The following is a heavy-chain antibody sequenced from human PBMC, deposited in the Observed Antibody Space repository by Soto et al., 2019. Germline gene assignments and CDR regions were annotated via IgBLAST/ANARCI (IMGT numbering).Heavy chain of an antibody. CDR3: ARHPPGYYYDSSGSEIDY. J-gene: IGHJ4*02. D-gene: IGHD3-22*01. Sequence: PSETLSLTCTVSGGSISSLYWSWLRQSPGKGLEWIGYIYYRGTTNYNPSLKSRVTISVDTSKNQFSLKLSSVTAADTAVYYCARHPPGYYYDSSGSEIDYWGQGTLVTVSS. CDR2: IYYRGTT. CDR1: GGSISSLY. V-gene: IGHV4-59*08.